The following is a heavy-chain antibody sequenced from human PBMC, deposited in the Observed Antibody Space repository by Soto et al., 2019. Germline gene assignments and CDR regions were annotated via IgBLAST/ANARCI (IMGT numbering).Heavy chain of an antibody. Sequence: QVQLVQSGAEVKKPGASVKVSCKASGYSFTNYGISWVRQAPGQGLEWMGWISAYTGNTNYEQKVQGRVTMTTDTSTSTAYMEVRSLRSDXXXXXXXXXXXXXXXXDVWXQGTTVTVSS. J-gene: IGHJ6*02. CDR1: GYSFTNYG. CDR2: ISAYTGNT. V-gene: IGHV1-18*01. CDR3: XXXXXXXXXDV.